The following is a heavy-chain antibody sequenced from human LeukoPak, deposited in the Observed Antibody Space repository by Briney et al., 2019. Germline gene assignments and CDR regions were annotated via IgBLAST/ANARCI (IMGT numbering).Heavy chain of an antibody. CDR3: ASGTGWLIDY. Sequence: GGSLRLSCAASGFTISNYWMNWVRQAPGKGLEWVANIKQDGSDKRYVDSVKGRFTISRDNAKNLLYLQMDSLRAEDTAVYYCASGTGWLIDYWGQGTLVTVSS. CDR1: GFTISNYW. J-gene: IGHJ4*02. D-gene: IGHD6-19*01. V-gene: IGHV3-7*05. CDR2: IKQDGSDK.